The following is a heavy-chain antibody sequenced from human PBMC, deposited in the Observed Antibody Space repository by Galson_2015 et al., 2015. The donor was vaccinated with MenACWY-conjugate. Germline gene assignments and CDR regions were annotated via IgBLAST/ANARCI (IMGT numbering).Heavy chain of an antibody. Sequence: LRLSCAVSGFTFSSYAMSWVRQAPGKGLEWVSAIRGSNDDTYYADSVKGRFAISRDNSKNTVYLQMNSLTAEDTAVYYCAFRSALVWYYFDFWGQGTLVAVSS. D-gene: IGHD2-21*01. CDR1: GFTFSSYA. J-gene: IGHJ4*02. V-gene: IGHV3-23*01. CDR2: IRGSNDDT. CDR3: AFRSALVWYYFDF.